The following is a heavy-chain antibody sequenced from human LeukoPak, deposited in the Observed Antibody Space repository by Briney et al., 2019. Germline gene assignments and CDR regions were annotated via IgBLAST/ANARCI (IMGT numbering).Heavy chain of an antibody. J-gene: IGHJ3*02. CDR3: ARDPRIYDFWSGYPRGDAFDI. Sequence: GGSLRLSCAASGFSFSHYALHWVRQAPGKGLEWLAFISYDGNVKYYADSVKGRFTISRDNSKNTLYLQMNSLRAEDTAVYYCARDPRIYDFWSGYPRGDAFDIWGQGTMVTVSS. D-gene: IGHD3-3*01. V-gene: IGHV3-30-3*01. CDR2: ISYDGNVK. CDR1: GFSFSHYA.